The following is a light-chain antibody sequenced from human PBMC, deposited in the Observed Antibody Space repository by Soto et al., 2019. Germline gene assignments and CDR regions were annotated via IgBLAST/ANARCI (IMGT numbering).Light chain of an antibody. V-gene: IGKV1-17*01. J-gene: IGKJ1*01. CDR1: QGIRND. CDR2: AAS. CDR3: LQHYYYPPWT. Sequence: EIQRTHSPSSLSASVGDTVTITCRASQGIRNDLGWYQQKPGKAPKSLIYAASSWQSGVPSRFSGSGSGTEFTLTISGLQPEDFATYYCLQHYYYPPWTFGQGTRVDSK.